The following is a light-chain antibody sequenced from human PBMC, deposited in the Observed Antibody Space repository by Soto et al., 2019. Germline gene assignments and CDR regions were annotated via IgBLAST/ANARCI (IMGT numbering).Light chain of an antibody. Sequence: EIVLTQSPGTLSLSPGERATLSCRASQSVSSSYLAWYQQKPGQAPRLLIYGASSRATGIPDRFSGSGSGTDFTLTISRLEPEDFAVYYCQQYDRSPLTFGAGTKVEIK. CDR1: QSVSSSY. CDR3: QQYDRSPLT. CDR2: GAS. V-gene: IGKV3-20*01. J-gene: IGKJ4*01.